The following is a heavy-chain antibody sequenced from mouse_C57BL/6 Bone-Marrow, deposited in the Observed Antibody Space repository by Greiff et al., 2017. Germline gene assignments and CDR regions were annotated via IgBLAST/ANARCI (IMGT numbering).Heavy chain of an antibody. CDR3: ARLTYYAMDY. CDR2: IYPGDGDT. Sequence: QVTLKESGAELVKPGASVKISCKASGYAFSSYWMNWVKQRPGKGLEWIGQIYPGDGDTNYNGKFKGKATLTADKSSSTAYMQLSSLTSEDSAVYFCARLTYYAMDYWGQGTSVTVSS. V-gene: IGHV1-80*01. J-gene: IGHJ4*01. CDR1: GYAFSSYW. D-gene: IGHD4-1*01.